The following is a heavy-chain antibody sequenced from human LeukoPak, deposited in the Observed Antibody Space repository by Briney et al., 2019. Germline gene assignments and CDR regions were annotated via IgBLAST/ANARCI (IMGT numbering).Heavy chain of an antibody. J-gene: IGHJ4*02. CDR3: ARDSTADLDY. V-gene: IGHV3-21*01. CDR2: ISSSTTYT. CDR1: GFTFSSYW. Sequence: GGSLRLSCAASGFTFSSYWMHWVRQAPGKGLEWVSSISSSTTYTYYADSVKGRFTVSRDNAKESLYLQMDSLRADDTALYYCARDSTADLDYWGQGTLVTVSS. D-gene: IGHD6-19*01.